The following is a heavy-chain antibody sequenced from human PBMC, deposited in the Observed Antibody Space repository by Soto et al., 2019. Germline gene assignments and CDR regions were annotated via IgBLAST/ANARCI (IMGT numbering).Heavy chain of an antibody. Sequence: QVQLQESGPGLVKPSGTLSLPCAVSGGSISSSNWWSWVRQPPGKGLEWIGEIYHSESTTYNPSLKSRVTISVDKSKNQFSLKLSSVTAADTAVYYCARGGYSSSWYWFDPWGQGTLVTVSS. D-gene: IGHD6-13*01. J-gene: IGHJ5*02. CDR2: IYHSEST. CDR3: ARGGYSSSWYWFDP. CDR1: GGSISSSNW. V-gene: IGHV4-4*02.